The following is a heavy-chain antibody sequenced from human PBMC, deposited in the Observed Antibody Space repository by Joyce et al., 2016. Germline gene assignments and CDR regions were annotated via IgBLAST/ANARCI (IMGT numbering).Heavy chain of an antibody. J-gene: IGHJ4*02. CDR2: ISASGGST. D-gene: IGHD3-3*01. Sequence: GFTFSSYAMSWVRQAPGKGLEWVSTISASGGSTYYADSVKGRFTISRDNSEDSLYLHMNSLRAEDTAVYYCATWAPTHYDFWSGYSYYFDNWGQGTLVTVSS. V-gene: IGHV3-23*01. CDR1: GFTFSSYA. CDR3: ATWAPTHYDFWSGYSYYFDN.